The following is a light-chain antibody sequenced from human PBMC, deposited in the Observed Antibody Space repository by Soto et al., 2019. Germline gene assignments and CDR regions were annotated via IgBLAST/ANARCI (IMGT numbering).Light chain of an antibody. V-gene: IGKV1-8*01. J-gene: IGKJ1*01. CDR2: AAS. CDR1: QGISTY. CDR3: LPYASYPRT. Sequence: AIRMTQSPSSLSASTGHRVTITCRASQGISTYLAWYQQKPWKPPMLLIYAASTLQSGVPSRFSGSGYGTDFTLTISCLQSEDFATYYCLPYASYPRTFGQGMKVAIK.